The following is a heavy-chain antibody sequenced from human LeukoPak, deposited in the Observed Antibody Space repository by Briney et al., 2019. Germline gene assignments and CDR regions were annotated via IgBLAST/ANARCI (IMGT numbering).Heavy chain of an antibody. J-gene: IGHJ6*02. V-gene: IGHV4-59*01. CDR3: ARDTTTYYYYGMDV. CDR1: GGSISSYY. D-gene: IGHD1-26*01. CDR2: INYSGST. Sequence: PSETLSLTCTVSGGSISSYYWSWIRQPPGKGLEWIGYINYSGSTNYNPSLKSRVTISVDTSKNQFSLKLSSVTAADTAVYYCARDTTTYYYYGMDVWGQGTTVTVSS.